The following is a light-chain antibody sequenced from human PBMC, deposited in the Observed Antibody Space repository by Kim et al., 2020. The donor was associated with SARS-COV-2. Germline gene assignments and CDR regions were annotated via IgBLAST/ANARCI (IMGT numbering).Light chain of an antibody. CDR1: QTISNKY. CDR3: QHYGTSPGT. Sequence: IALTQSPGTLSLSPGERATLSCRASQTISNKYLAWYQQKPGQAPRLLIATASNRATGIPDRFSGGGSGTDFTLTISNLEPEDFAVYYCQHYGTSPGTFGQGTKVDIK. CDR2: TAS. V-gene: IGKV3-20*01. J-gene: IGKJ1*01.